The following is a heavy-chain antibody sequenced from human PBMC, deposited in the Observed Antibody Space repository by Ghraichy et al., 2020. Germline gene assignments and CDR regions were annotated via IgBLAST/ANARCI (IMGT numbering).Heavy chain of an antibody. J-gene: IGHJ6*02. CDR1: GFTFSRYA. CDR2: ISYDGNDK. D-gene: IGHD6-19*01. V-gene: IGHV3-30*01. CDR3: ARARYTSGWYNKGYYYYFAMDV. Sequence: GGSLRLTCVVSGFTFSRYAMYWVRQAPGKGLEWMAVISYDGNDKHYADSVMGRFTISRDNSKTTLQMNSLGADDTAVYYCARARYTSGWYNKGYYYYFAMDVWGQGTTVTVSS.